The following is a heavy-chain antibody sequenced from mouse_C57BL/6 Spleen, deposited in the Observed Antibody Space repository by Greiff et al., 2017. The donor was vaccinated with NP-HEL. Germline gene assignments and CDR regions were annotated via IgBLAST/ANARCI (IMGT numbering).Heavy chain of an antibody. Sequence: EVKLMESGGGLVKPGGSLKLSCAASGFTFSDYGMHWVRQAPEKGLEWVAYISSGSSTNYYADTVKGRFTISRDNAKNTLFLQMTSLRSEDTAMYYCARAEVYYGSSFDYWGQGTTLTVSS. CDR1: GFTFSDYG. CDR3: ARAEVYYGSSFDY. CDR2: ISSGSSTN. J-gene: IGHJ2*01. V-gene: IGHV5-17*01. D-gene: IGHD1-1*01.